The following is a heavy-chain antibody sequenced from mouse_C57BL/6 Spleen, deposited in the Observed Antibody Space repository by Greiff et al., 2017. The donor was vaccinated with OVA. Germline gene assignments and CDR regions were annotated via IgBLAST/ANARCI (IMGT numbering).Heavy chain of an antibody. CDR3: ERVYYSNYGAWFAY. CDR1: GFTFSDYY. Sequence: EVMLVESEGGLVQPGSSMKLSCTASGFTFSDYYMAWVRQVPEKGLEWVANINYDGSSTYYLAFLTSRFILSRDNAKNILYLKMSSLKSEDTSTYYCERVYYSNYGAWFAYWGQGTLVTVSA. V-gene: IGHV5-16*01. CDR2: INYDGSST. J-gene: IGHJ3*01. D-gene: IGHD2-5*01.